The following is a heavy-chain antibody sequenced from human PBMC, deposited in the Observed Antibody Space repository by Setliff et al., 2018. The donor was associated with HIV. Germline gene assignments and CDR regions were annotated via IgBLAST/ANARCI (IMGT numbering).Heavy chain of an antibody. CDR3: GRDVHDAAADN. Sequence: ESLKISCTASGFTFSDYWMHWVRRGPGRGLEWVSRIGRDGTVANYADSVKGRFTISRDNARNTLFLQMNSPGVEDTALYYCGRDVHDAAADNWGRGTLVTVSS. CDR1: GFTFSDYW. D-gene: IGHD6-13*01. V-gene: IGHV3-74*01. J-gene: IGHJ4*02. CDR2: IGRDGTVA.